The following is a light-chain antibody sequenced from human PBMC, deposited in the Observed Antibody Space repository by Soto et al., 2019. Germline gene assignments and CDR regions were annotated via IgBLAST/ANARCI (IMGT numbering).Light chain of an antibody. J-gene: IGLJ1*01. Sequence: QSVLTQPASVSGSPGQSITISCTGTSXDVGGYNYVSWYQQHPGKAPKLMIYAVTDRPSGVSSRFSGSKSGNTASLTISGLQAEDEADYYCSSYTSSSTLFGTGIKVTVL. CDR3: SSYTSSSTL. V-gene: IGLV2-14*01. CDR1: SXDVGGYNY. CDR2: AVT.